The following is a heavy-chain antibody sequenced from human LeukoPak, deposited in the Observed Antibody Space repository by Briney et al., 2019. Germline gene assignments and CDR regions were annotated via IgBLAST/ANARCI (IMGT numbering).Heavy chain of an antibody. CDR2: ISSSSSYI. V-gene: IGHV3-21*01. Sequence: PGGSLRLSCAASGFSFSTYSMNWVRQGPGKGLKWVSSISSSSSYIYYADSVKGRFTISRDNAKNSLYLQMNSLRAEDTAVYYCTRGATAAGGGDYFDYWGQGALVTVSS. J-gene: IGHJ4*02. D-gene: IGHD6-25*01. CDR3: TRGATAAGGGDYFDY. CDR1: GFSFSTYS.